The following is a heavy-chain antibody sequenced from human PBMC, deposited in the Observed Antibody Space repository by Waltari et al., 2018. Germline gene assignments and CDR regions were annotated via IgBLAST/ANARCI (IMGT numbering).Heavy chain of an antibody. Sequence: QLQLQESGSGLVKPSQTLSLTCAVSGGSISSGGHSWSWIRQPPGKGLEWIGYIYHSGRAYYNPSLKSRVTISVDRSKNQFSLKLSSVTAADTAVYYCARAKLLWFGDPNWFDPWGQGTLVTVSS. CDR2: IYHSGRA. D-gene: IGHD3-10*01. J-gene: IGHJ5*02. CDR3: ARAKLLWFGDPNWFDP. V-gene: IGHV4-30-2*01. CDR1: GGSISSGGHS.